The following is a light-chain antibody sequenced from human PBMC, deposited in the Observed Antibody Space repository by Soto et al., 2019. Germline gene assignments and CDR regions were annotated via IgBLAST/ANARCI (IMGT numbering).Light chain of an antibody. CDR1: SSNIGAGYD. V-gene: IGLV1-40*01. CDR3: QSYDSSLSALYV. Sequence: QSVLTQPPSVSGAPGQRVTISCTGSSSNIGAGYDVHWYQRLPGTAPKLLIYGNSNRPSGVPDRFSGSKSGTSASLAITGLQAEDEADYYCQSYDSSLSALYVFGTGTKVTV. J-gene: IGLJ1*01. CDR2: GNS.